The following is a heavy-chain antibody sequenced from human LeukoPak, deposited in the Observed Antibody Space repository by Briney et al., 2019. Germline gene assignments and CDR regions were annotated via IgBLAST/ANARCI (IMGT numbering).Heavy chain of an antibody. CDR3: ARAASIDY. CDR2: IKQDGSES. J-gene: IGHJ4*02. Sequence: GGSLRLSCAASGFTFSTYWMNWVRQAPGKGLEWVANIKQDGSESNYVDSVKGRSIISRDNAKNSLDLQMNSLRAEDTAVYYCARAASIDYWGQGTLVTVSS. V-gene: IGHV3-7*03. CDR1: GFTFSTYW. D-gene: IGHD3-3*02.